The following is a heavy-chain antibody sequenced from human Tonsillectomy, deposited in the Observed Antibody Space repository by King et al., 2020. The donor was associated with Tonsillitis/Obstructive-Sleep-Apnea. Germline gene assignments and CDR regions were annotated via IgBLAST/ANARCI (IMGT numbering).Heavy chain of an antibody. J-gene: IGHJ4*02. CDR3: ARENIVVVPAVSGGGFDY. CDR1: GGSFSGYY. D-gene: IGHD2-2*01. V-gene: IGHV4-34*01. Sequence: VQLQQWGAGLLKPSETLSLTCAVYGGSFSGYYWSWIRQPPGKGLEWIGEINHSGSTNYNPSLRSRVTISVDTSKNQFSLKLSSVTAADTAVYYCARENIVVVPAVSGGGFDYWGQGTLVTVSS. CDR2: INHSGST.